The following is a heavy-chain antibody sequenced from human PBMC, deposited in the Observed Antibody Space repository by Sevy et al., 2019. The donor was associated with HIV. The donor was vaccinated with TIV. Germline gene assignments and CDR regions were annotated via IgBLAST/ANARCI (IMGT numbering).Heavy chain of an antibody. V-gene: IGHV3-15*01. J-gene: IGHJ3*02. CDR2: IKSKTDGGTT. Sequence: GGSLRLSCAASGFTFSNAWMSWVHQAPGKGLEWVGRIKSKTDGGTTDYAAPVKGRFTISRDDSKNTLYLQMNSLKTEDTAVYYCTTDLSRYYDSRSRNAFDIWGQGTMVTVSS. D-gene: IGHD3-22*01. CDR3: TTDLSRYYDSRSRNAFDI. CDR1: GFTFSNAW.